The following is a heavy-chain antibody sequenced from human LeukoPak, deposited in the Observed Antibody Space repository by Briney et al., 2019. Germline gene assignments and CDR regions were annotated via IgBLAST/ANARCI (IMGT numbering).Heavy chain of an antibody. V-gene: IGHV1-2*02. D-gene: IGHD2-21*02. CDR2: INPNSGGT. CDR3: ASQPSEHIVVVTAAFDI. J-gene: IGHJ3*02. Sequence: ASVKVSCKASGYTFTGYYMHWVRQAPGQGLEWMGWINPNSGGTNYAQKFQGRVTLTRDTSISTAYMELSRLRSDDTAVYYCASQPSEHIVVVTAAFDIWGQGTMVTVSS. CDR1: GYTFTGYY.